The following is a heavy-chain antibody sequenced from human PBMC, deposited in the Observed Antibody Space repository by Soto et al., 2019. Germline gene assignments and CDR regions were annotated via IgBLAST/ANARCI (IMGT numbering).Heavy chain of an antibody. J-gene: IGHJ3*02. Sequence: SETVSLTCSVSGDSISSYYWSWIRQSPGKGLEWIGRIYSSGTTNYIPSLKSRVTMSVDTPKNQVSLKLSSVTAADTAMYYCARDRTYQLSGDHALDIWGQGTMVTVSS. D-gene: IGHD2-2*01. CDR3: ARDRTYQLSGDHALDI. CDR2: IYSSGTT. CDR1: GDSISSYY. V-gene: IGHV4-4*07.